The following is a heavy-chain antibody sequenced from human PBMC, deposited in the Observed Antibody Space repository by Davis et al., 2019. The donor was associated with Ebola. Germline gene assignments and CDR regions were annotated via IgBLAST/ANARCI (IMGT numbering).Heavy chain of an antibody. CDR2: IHYSGST. CDR1: GGSISSHY. J-gene: IGHJ3*02. V-gene: IGHV4-59*11. CDR3: ARWAGSSGDLRAFDI. Sequence: SETLSLTCTVSGGSISSHYWTWIRQPPGKGLEWIGHIHYSGSTHYNPSLKSRVTTSVDTSKNQFSLSLSSVTAADTAVYYCARWAGSSGDLRAFDIWGQGTMVSVSS. D-gene: IGHD6-19*01.